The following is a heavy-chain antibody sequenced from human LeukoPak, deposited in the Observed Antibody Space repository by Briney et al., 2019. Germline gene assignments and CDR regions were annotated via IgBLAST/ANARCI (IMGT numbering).Heavy chain of an antibody. V-gene: IGHV1-2*02. J-gene: IGHJ3*02. D-gene: IGHD2-15*01. Sequence: ASVKVSCKASGYTFTSYYIHWLRQAPGQGFEWIGWSDPNSGATKYEHFQGRVTMTRDTSISTAYMELSRLRSDDTAVYYCARDRHKYCSGGSCYLVVGAFDIWGQGTMVTVSS. CDR1: GYTFTSYY. CDR2: SDPNSGAT. CDR3: ARDRHKYCSGGSCYLVVGAFDI.